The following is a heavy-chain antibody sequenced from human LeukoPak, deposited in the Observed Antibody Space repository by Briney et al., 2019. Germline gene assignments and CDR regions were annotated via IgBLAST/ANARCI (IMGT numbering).Heavy chain of an antibody. V-gene: IGHV3-74*01. D-gene: IGHD3-22*01. CDR3: ARAPSEIGGYYPEYFRH. Sequence: GGSLRLSCAASGFTFSTYWMHWVRQAPGKGLVWVSRIKSDGGTNYADSVKGRLTISRDNAKKTVSLQMNSLRPEDTGVYYCARAPSEIGGYYPEYFRHWGQGTLATVSS. CDR2: IKSDGGT. CDR1: GFTFSTYW. J-gene: IGHJ1*01.